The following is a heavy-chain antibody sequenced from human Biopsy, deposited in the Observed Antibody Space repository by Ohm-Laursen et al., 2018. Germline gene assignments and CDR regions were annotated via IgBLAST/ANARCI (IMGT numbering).Heavy chain of an antibody. CDR1: GGTFTNHA. V-gene: IGHV1-69*06. D-gene: IGHD3-22*01. CDR2: SIPLFNTA. J-gene: IGHJ2*01. CDR3: ARFPLGAYDDSGSYRAVEHWYFDL. Sequence: SVKVSCKASGGTFTNHAVGWVRQAPGRGLEWVGSSIPLFNTANYADKFQGRVTLTADKSTTTAYMELSSLRSEDTAIYYCARFPLGAYDDSGSYRAVEHWYFDLWGRGTLVTVSS.